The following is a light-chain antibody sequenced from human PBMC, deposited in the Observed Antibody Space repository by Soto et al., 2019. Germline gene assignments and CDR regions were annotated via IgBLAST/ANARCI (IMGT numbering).Light chain of an antibody. J-gene: IGKJ3*01. Sequence: DIQMTQSPSSLSASVGDRVTITCRASQGISNYLAWYQQKPGKVPKLLIYAASTLEPGVPSRFSGSGSGTDFTLTIISLHSEDVATHYCQKYNSAPFTFGPGTKVDIK. CDR2: AAS. V-gene: IGKV1-27*01. CDR3: QKYNSAPFT. CDR1: QGISNY.